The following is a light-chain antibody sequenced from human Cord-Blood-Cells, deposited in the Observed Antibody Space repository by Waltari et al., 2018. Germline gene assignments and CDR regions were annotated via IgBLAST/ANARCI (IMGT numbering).Light chain of an antibody. CDR3: SSYTSSSTLDV. CDR1: SSDVGGYNY. CDR2: EVS. J-gene: IGLJ1*01. V-gene: IGLV2-14*01. Sequence: QSALTQPASVSGSPGQSITISCTGTSSDVGGYNYVSWYQQHPGKAPKLMIYEVSNRPSGVSNRLSGSKPGNTASLTISGRQAEDEADYYCSSYTSSSTLDVFGTGTKVTIL.